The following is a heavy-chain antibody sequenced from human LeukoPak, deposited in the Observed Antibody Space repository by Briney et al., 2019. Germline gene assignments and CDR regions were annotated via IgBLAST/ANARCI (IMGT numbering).Heavy chain of an antibody. CDR2: IYYSGNT. CDR1: SGSISSSTYY. Sequence: SETLALTCTVSSGSISSSTYYWGWIRQPPGKGLGWIGSIYYSGNTYYNASLKSQVSISIDTSKNQFSLRLTSVTAADTAVYYCARQTGSGLFILPGGQGTLVTVSS. J-gene: IGHJ4*02. CDR3: ARQTGSGLFILP. D-gene: IGHD3/OR15-3a*01. V-gene: IGHV4-39*01.